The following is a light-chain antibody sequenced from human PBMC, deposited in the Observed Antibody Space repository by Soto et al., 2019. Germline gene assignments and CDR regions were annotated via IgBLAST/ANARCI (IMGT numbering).Light chain of an antibody. CDR1: RSIIDW. V-gene: IGKV1-5*01. CDR3: LQYSSHSWT. CDR2: DAS. J-gene: IGKJ1*01. Sequence: DIQMTQFPSTLTPSVGDRVTITCRASRSIIDWLAWYQQKPGKAPKLLIFDASTLKSGVSSRFSGSGSGTEFTLTITGLQPEDVATYYCLQYSSHSWTFGQGTKVDIK.